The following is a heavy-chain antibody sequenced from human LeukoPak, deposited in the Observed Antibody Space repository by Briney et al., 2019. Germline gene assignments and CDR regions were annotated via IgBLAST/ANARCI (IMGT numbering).Heavy chain of an antibody. CDR1: GFTFSSYA. V-gene: IGHV3-30*04. CDR3: ARVKYSSSYYFDY. J-gene: IGHJ4*02. CDR2: ISYDGSNK. D-gene: IGHD6-6*01. Sequence: GGSLRLSCAASGFTFSSYAMHWVRQAPGKGLEWVAVISYDGSNKYYADSVKGRFTISRDNSKNTLYLQMNSLRAEDTAVYYCARVKYSSSYYFDYWGQGTLVTVSS.